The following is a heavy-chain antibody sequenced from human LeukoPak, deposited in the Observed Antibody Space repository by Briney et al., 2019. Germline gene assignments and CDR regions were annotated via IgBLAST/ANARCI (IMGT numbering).Heavy chain of an antibody. CDR3: ARVQGSILSGLYGDFSYYFDY. Sequence: PGGSLRLSCAASGFTFSSYAMSWVRQAPGKGLEWVSAISGSGGSTYYADSVKGRFTISRDNSKNTLYLQMNSLRAEDTAVYYCARVQGSILSGLYGDFSYYFDYWGQGTLVTVSS. CDR2: ISGSGGST. V-gene: IGHV3-23*01. J-gene: IGHJ4*02. CDR1: GFTFSSYA. D-gene: IGHD4-17*01.